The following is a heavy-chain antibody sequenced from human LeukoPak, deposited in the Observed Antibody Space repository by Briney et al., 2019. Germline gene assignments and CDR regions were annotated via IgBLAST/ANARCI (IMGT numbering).Heavy chain of an antibody. CDR2: ISGSGGST. V-gene: IGHV3-23*01. D-gene: IGHD2-2*01. J-gene: IGHJ4*02. CDR1: GFTFSCYA. CDR3: AKDLGGGCSSTSCYAGFDY. Sequence: GGSLRLSCAASGFTFSCYAMSWVRQAPGKGLEWVSAISGSGGSTYYADSVKGRFTISRDNSKNTLYLQMNSLRAEDTALYYCAKDLGGGCSSTSCYAGFDYWGQGTLVTVSS.